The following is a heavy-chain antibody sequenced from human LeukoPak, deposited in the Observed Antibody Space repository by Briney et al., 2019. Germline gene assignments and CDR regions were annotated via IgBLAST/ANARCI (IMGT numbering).Heavy chain of an antibody. Sequence: GGSLRLSCAASGFTFSSYDMHWVRQATGKGLEWVSAIGTAGDTYYPGSVKGRFTISGENAKNSLYLQMNSLRAGDTAVYYCARGEYYYGSSSGGDAFDIWGQGTMVTVSS. CDR2: IGTAGDT. D-gene: IGHD3-10*01. CDR1: GFTFSSYD. J-gene: IGHJ3*02. V-gene: IGHV3-13*01. CDR3: ARGEYYYGSSSGGDAFDI.